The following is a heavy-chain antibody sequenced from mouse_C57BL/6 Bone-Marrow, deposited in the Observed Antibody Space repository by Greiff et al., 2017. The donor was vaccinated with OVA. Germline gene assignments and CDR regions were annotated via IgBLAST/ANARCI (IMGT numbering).Heavy chain of an antibody. D-gene: IGHD2-5*01. V-gene: IGHV1-22*01. CDR2: INPNNGGT. CDR1: GYTFTDYN. J-gene: IGHJ3*01. Sequence: VQLQQSGPELVKPGASVKMSCKASGYTFTDYNMHWVKQSHGKSLEWIGYINPNNGGTSYNQKFKGKATLTVNKSSSTAYMELRSLTSEDSAVYYCARWAYYSNFAWFAYWGQGTLVTVSA. CDR3: ARWAYYSNFAWFAY.